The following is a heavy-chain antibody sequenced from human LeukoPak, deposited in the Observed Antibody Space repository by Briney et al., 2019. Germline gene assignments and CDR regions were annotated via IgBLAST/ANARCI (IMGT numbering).Heavy chain of an antibody. D-gene: IGHD4-23*01. CDR2: IYHSGST. J-gene: IGHJ4*02. CDR3: ARLTTVVTGDY. Sequence: PSETLSLTCAVSGFFISSGHYWGWIRPPPGKGLEWIGSIYHSGSTYYNPSLKSRVTISVDTSKNQFSLNLSSVTAADTAVYYCARLTTVVTGDYWGQGTLVTVSS. CDR1: GFFISSGHY. V-gene: IGHV4-38-2*01.